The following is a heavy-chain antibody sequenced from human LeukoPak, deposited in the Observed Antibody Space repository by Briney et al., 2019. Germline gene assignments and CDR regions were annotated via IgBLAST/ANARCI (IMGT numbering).Heavy chain of an antibody. CDR1: GFTFDSYT. D-gene: IGHD4-23*01. CDR3: ARASTPRNYFDH. CDR2: ISSSNSYI. J-gene: IGHJ4*02. Sequence: GESLKISCAASGFTFDSYTMNWVRQSPGKGLEWVSSISSSNSYIYYMDSVRGRFTISRDNAANSLYLQMDSLRVDDTAIYYCARASTPRNYFDHWGRGILVTVSS. V-gene: IGHV3-21*01.